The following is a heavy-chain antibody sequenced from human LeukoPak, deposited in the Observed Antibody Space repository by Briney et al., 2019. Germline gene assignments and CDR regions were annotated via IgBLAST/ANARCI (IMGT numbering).Heavy chain of an antibody. V-gene: IGHV3-23*01. CDR1: GFIFSNYA. CDR3: AKWGDYDILTGYYVPGC. CDR2: ITGSGDST. D-gene: IGHD3-9*01. Sequence: GASLRLSCAASGFIFSNYAMSWVRQAPGKGLEWVSAITGSGDSTYYADSVKGRFTISRDNSKNTLYVEMNTLRAEDTAVYYCAKWGDYDILTGYYVPGCWGQGTLVTVSS. J-gene: IGHJ4*02.